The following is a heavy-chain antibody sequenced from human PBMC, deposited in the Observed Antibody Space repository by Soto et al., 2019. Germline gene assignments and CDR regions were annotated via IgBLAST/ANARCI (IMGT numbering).Heavy chain of an antibody. V-gene: IGHV3-30*18. CDR2: ISYHGSDK. Sequence: QVQLVESGGGVVQPGRSLRLSCAASGFTFSNYGMHWVRQAPGKGLEWVAVISYHGSDKYYADSVKGRFTISRDNSKNTLYLPMDSLRAEETALYYCAKAYLTTTVTTVGYWGQGTLVTVSS. CDR1: GFTFSNYG. D-gene: IGHD4-17*01. J-gene: IGHJ4*02. CDR3: AKAYLTTTVTTVGY.